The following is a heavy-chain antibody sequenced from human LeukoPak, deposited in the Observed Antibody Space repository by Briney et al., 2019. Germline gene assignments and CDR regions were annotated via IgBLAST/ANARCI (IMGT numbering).Heavy chain of an antibody. V-gene: IGHV3-23*01. Sequence: GGSLRLSCEVSGFTFSSHAMTWVRQAPGKGLEWVSGVRGGGDFPYYADSVQGRFTISRDNSKNTLFLQMNSLRAEDTAVYYCAELGTTMIGGVWGKGTTVTISS. J-gene: IGHJ6*04. CDR1: GFTFSSHA. D-gene: IGHD3-10*02. CDR2: VRGGGDFP. CDR3: AELGTTMIGGV.